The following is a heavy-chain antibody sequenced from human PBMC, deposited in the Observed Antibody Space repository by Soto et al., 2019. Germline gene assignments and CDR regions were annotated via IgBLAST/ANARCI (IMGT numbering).Heavy chain of an antibody. CDR2: ISGSGRTT. Sequence: EVQLLESGGGLVQPGGSLRLSCAASGFTFGSYAMNWLRQAPGRGLECVSFISGSGRTTYYADSVKGRFTVSRDNSKNTLYLQMNSLRAEDTALYYCAKFRGPSYYSYSMDVWGKGTTVNVSS. CDR1: GFTFGSYA. D-gene: IGHD3-16*01. J-gene: IGHJ6*03. CDR3: AKFRGPSYYSYSMDV. V-gene: IGHV3-23*01.